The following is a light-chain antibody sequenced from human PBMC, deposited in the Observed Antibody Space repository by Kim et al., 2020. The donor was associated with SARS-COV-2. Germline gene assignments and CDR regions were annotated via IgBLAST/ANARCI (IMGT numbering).Light chain of an antibody. Sequence: VSPGERAALSCRASQSVSSSLAWYQQKPGQAPRLLIYGASTRATGIPARFSGSGSGTEFTLTISTLQSEDFAVYYCQQYNNWPLTFGQGTKVDIK. J-gene: IGKJ1*01. CDR2: GAS. V-gene: IGKV3-15*01. CDR1: QSVSSS. CDR3: QQYNNWPLT.